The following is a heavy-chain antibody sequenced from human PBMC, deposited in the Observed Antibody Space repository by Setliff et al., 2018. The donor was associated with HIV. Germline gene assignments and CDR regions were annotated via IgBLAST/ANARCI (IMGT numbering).Heavy chain of an antibody. CDR2: INHRGNT. CDR3: ARGGLWFGDEFDF. V-gene: IGHV4-34*01. Sequence: PSETLSLTCAVYGGSFSDHYWTWIRQPPGKGLEWIGEINHRGNTNYNPSLKSRVTISVETSKNQISLNLSSVTAAATAVYFCARGGLWFGDEFDFWGQGTLVTVSS. D-gene: IGHD3-10*01. CDR1: GGSFSDHY. J-gene: IGHJ4*02.